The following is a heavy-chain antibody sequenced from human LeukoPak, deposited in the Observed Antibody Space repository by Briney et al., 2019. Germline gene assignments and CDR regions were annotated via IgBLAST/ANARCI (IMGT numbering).Heavy chain of an antibody. J-gene: IGHJ6*03. CDR2: IYTSGST. CDR3: ARATVTTLNYYYYMDV. CDR1: GGSISSYY. D-gene: IGHD4-17*01. Sequence: PSETLSLTCTVSGGSISSYYWSWIRQPAGKGLEWIGRIYTSGSTNYNPSLKSRVTTSVDKSKNQFSLKLSSLTAADTAVYYCARATVTTLNYYYYMDVWGKGTTVTVSS. V-gene: IGHV4-4*07.